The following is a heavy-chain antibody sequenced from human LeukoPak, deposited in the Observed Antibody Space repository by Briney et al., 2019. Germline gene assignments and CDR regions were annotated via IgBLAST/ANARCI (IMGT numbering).Heavy chain of an antibody. D-gene: IGHD6-13*01. J-gene: IGHJ5*02. Sequence: SETLSLTCTVSGGSISSTSYYWGWIRQPPGKGLEWIGSIYFGGNTYYNPSLKSRVTISIDTSKNQFSLKLSSVTAADTAVYYCARRFGIAAANNWFDPWGQGTLVTVSS. CDR3: ARRFGIAAANNWFDP. V-gene: IGHV4-39*07. CDR2: IYFGGNT. CDR1: GGSISSTSYY.